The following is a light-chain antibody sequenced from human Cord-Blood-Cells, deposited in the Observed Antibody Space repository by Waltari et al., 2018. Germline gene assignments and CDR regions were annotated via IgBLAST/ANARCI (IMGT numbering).Light chain of an antibody. CDR2: WAS. Sequence: DIVVTRTPDSLAVSLGGRATINCKSSQSVLYSSNNKNYLAWYQQKPGQPPKLLIYWASTRESGVPDRFSGSGSGTDFTLTISSLQAEDVAVYYCQQYYSTPHTFGQGTKLEIK. CDR1: QSVLYSSNNKNY. J-gene: IGKJ2*01. CDR3: QQYYSTPHT. V-gene: IGKV4-1*01.